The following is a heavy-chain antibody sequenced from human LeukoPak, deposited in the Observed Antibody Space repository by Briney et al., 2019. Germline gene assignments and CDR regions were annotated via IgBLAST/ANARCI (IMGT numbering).Heavy chain of an antibody. CDR3: ARKSIIGAGENFDY. CDR1: GYRFTTYW. V-gene: IGHV5-51*01. Sequence: GEPLKISCKASGYRFTTYWIGWVRQMPGKGLEWMGFIYPGDSETRYSPSFQGQVTISADKSITTAFLQWSSLKASDTAIYYCARKSIIGAGENFDYWGQGTLVTVSS. D-gene: IGHD6-13*01. J-gene: IGHJ4*02. CDR2: IYPGDSET.